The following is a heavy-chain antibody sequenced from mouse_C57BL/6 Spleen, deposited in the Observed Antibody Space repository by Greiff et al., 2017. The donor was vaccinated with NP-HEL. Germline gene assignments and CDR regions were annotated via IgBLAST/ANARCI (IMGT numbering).Heavy chain of an antibody. Sequence: EVHLVESGGGLVKPGGSLKLSCAASGFTFSSYAMSWVRQTPEKRLEWVATISDGGSYTYYPDNVKGRFTISRDNAKNNLYLQMSHLKSEDTAMYYCARDQRLRFAYWGQGTLVTVSA. CDR2: ISDGGSYT. CDR1: GFTFSSYA. CDR3: ARDQRLRFAY. D-gene: IGHD2-2*01. V-gene: IGHV5-4*01. J-gene: IGHJ3*01.